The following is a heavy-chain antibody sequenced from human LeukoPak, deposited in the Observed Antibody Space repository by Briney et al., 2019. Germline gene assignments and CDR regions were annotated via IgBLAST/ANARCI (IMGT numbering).Heavy chain of an antibody. CDR3: ARASSGWYSHLGY. CDR2: IFYTGST. V-gene: IGHV4-59*01. D-gene: IGHD6-19*01. Sequence: SETPSLTCTVSGGSISSYYWSWIRQPPGKGLEWIGYIFYTGSTNYNPSLKSRVTISVDTSKNQFSLKLSSVTAADTAVYYCARASSGWYSHLGYWGQGTLVTVSS. J-gene: IGHJ4*02. CDR1: GGSISSYY.